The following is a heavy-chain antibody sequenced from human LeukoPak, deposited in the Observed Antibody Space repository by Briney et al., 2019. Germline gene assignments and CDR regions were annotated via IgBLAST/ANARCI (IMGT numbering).Heavy chain of an antibody. J-gene: IGHJ4*02. D-gene: IGHD3-22*01. V-gene: IGHV4-39*01. CDR2: IHHSGNT. CDR1: GGSVNRGSFY. CDR3: ARHEGSYYDKSGYTFDH. Sequence: SDTLSLTCTVSGGSVNRGSFYWAWVRQPPGKGLEWIGGIHHSGNTYYNPSLKSRITISIDTSQNQFSLNLSSVTATDRAVYYCARHEGSYYDKSGYTFDHWGQGTLVIVSS.